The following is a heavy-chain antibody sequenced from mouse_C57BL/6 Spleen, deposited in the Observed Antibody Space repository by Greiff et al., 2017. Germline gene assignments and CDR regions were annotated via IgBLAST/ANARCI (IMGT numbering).Heavy chain of an antibody. CDR1: GYTFTDYE. V-gene: IGHV1-15*01. CDR2: IDPETGGT. J-gene: IGHJ3*01. D-gene: IGHD2-5*01. Sequence: QVHVKQSGAELVRPGASVTLSCKASGYTFTDYELHWVKQTPVHGLEWIGAIDPETGGTAYNQKFKGKAILTADKTSSTAYMELRSLTSEDSAVYYCTRWNSNPGVLFAYWGQGTLVTVSA. CDR3: TRWNSNPGVLFAY.